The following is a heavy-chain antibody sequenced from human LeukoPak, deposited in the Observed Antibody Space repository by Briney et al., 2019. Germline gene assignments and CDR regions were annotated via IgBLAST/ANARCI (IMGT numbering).Heavy chain of an antibody. V-gene: IGHV3-53*01. J-gene: IGHJ6*03. CDR2: IYNDGTT. D-gene: IGHD2-15*01. Sequence: GGSLRLSCAASGFTVSSNYMSWVRQAPGKGLQWVSVIYNDGTTYYADSVKGRFTISRDNSKNMLYLQMNSLRAEDTAVYYCAREICGGSCNPPSYMYAWGNGTTVTVSS. CDR3: AREICGGSCNPPSYMYA. CDR1: GFTVSSNY.